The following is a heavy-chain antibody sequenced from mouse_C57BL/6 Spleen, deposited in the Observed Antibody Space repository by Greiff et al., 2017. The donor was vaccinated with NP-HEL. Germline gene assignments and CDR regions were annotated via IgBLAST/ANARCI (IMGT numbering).Heavy chain of an antibody. V-gene: IGHV14-1*01. CDR1: GFNIKDYY. CDR2: IDPEDGDT. Sequence: VQLQQSGAELVRPGASVKLSCTASGFNIKDYYMHWVKQRPEQGLEWIGRIDPEDGDTEYAPKFQGKATMTADTSSNTAYLQLSSLTSEDTAVYYCTAYYYGSRGFAYWGQGTLVTVSA. J-gene: IGHJ3*01. D-gene: IGHD1-1*01. CDR3: TAYYYGSRGFAY.